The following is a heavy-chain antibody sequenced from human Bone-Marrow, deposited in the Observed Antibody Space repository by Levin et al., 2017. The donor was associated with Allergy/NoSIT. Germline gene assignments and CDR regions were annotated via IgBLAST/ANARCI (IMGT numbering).Heavy chain of an antibody. CDR2: ISGSGHGT. CDR3: AKDVDSAAGSDYFNY. J-gene: IGHJ4*02. CDR1: TFSAYA. Sequence: TFSAYAMGWVRQAPGRGLEWIASISGSGHGTHYADSVKGRITVSRDNFKNTLFLQMDSLTAEDSAVYYCAKDVDSAAGSDYFNYWGRGTLVSVSS. V-gene: IGHV3-23*01. D-gene: IGHD6-25*01.